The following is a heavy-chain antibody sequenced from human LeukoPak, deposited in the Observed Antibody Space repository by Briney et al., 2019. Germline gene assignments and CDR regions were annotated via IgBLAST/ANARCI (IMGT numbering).Heavy chain of an antibody. Sequence: ASVKVSCKASGYTFTSYGISWVRQAPGQGLEWMGWISAYNGNTNYAQKLQGRATMTTDTSTSTAYMELRSLRSDDTAVYYCARDPYYDYVWGSPRMDVWGQGTTVTVSS. CDR1: GYTFTSYG. D-gene: IGHD3-16*01. V-gene: IGHV1-18*01. J-gene: IGHJ6*02. CDR2: ISAYNGNT. CDR3: ARDPYYDYVWGSPRMDV.